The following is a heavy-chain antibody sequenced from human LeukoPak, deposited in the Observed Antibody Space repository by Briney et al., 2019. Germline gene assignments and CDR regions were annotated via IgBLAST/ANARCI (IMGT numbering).Heavy chain of an antibody. CDR1: GYTFTSYG. V-gene: IGHV1-18*01. CDR3: ARRRAITGTSQLDP. D-gene: IGHD1-7*01. J-gene: IGHJ5*02. Sequence: ASVKVSCKASGYTFTSYGISWVRQAPGQGLEWMGWISAYNGNTNYAQKLQGRVTMTTDTSTSTAYMELRSLRSDDTAVYYCARRRAITGTSQLDPWGQGTLVTVSS. CDR2: ISAYNGNT.